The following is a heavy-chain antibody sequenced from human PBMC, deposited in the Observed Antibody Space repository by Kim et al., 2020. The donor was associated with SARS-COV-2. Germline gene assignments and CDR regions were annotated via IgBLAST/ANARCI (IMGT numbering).Heavy chain of an antibody. CDR3: ARGGIAAAGPYYYYGMDV. V-gene: IGHV4-4*06. J-gene: IGHJ6*02. Sequence: RRRVTMSVDTSKNQFSLKLSSVTAADTAVYYCARGGIAAAGPYYYYGMDVWGQGTTVTVSS. D-gene: IGHD6-13*01.